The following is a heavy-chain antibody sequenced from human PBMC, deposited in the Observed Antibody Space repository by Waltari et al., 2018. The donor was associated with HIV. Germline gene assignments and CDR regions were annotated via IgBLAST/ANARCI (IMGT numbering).Heavy chain of an antibody. CDR3: ARSDSSGWGVFDY. D-gene: IGHD6-19*01. Sequence: QVQLQESGPGLVKPSETLSLTCTVSGGSISSYSWSWIRQPPGKGLEWIGYIYYSGSTNYNPSLKSRVTISVDTSKNQFSLKLSSVTAADTAVYYCARSDSSGWGVFDYWGQGTLVTVSS. V-gene: IGHV4-59*08. CDR1: GGSISSYS. J-gene: IGHJ4*02. CDR2: IYYSGST.